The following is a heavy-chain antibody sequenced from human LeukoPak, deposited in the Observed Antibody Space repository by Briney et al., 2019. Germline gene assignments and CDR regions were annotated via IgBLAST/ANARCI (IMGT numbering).Heavy chain of an antibody. Sequence: GGSLRLSCAASGFTFSSYAMSWVRQAPGKGLEWVSAISGSGGSTYYADSVKGRFAISRDNSKNTVYLQMNSLRGEDTAVYYCAKETYSSLGYWGQGTLVTVSS. CDR1: GFTFSSYA. CDR3: AKETYSSLGY. V-gene: IGHV3-23*01. CDR2: ISGSGGST. D-gene: IGHD6-13*01. J-gene: IGHJ4*02.